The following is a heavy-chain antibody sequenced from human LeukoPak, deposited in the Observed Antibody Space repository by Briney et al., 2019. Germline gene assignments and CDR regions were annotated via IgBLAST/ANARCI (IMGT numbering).Heavy chain of an antibody. V-gene: IGHV3-43*01. CDR3: AKGTLGGNYYMDV. D-gene: IGHD3-16*01. CDR2: ISWDGGST. Sequence: GGSLRLSCAASGFTFYDYTMHWVRQAPGKGLEWVSLISWDGGSTYYADTVKGRFTISRDNSKNSLYLQMNSLRTEDTALYYCAKGTLGGNYYMDVWGKGTTVTVSS. J-gene: IGHJ6*03. CDR1: GFTFYDYT.